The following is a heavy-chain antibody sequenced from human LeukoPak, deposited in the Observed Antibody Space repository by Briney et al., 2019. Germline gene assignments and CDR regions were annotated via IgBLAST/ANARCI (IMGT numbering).Heavy chain of an antibody. J-gene: IGHJ6*03. D-gene: IGHD4-17*01. Sequence: ASVKVSCKASGYTFTSYYMHWVRQAPGQGLEWMGGIIPIFGTANYAQKFQGRVTITADKSTSTAYMELSSLRSEDTAVYYCARDVNGDYVDERDYYYYYMDVWGKGTTVTVSS. CDR3: ARDVNGDYVDERDYYYYYMDV. CDR1: GYTFTSYY. V-gene: IGHV1-69*06. CDR2: IIPIFGTA.